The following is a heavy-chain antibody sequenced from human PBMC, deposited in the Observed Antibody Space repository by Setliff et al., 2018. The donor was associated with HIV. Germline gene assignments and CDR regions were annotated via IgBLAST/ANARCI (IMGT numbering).Heavy chain of an antibody. CDR1: SGTFDGYY. CDR2: IYYSGST. CDR3: ARALGIGSAYFQH. D-gene: IGHD6-19*01. V-gene: IGHV4-34*09. J-gene: IGHJ1*01. Sequence: PSETLSLTCAVYSGTFDGYYWSWIRQPPGKGLEWIAYIYYSGSTYYNPSLQSRVTISVDTSKNQFSLKVTSVTAADTAVYYCARALGIGSAYFQHWGLGTLVTVSS.